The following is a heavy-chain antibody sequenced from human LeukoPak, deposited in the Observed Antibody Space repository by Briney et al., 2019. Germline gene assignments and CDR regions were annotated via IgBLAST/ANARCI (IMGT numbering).Heavy chain of an antibody. D-gene: IGHD1-26*01. Sequence: SETLSLTCAVYGGSFSGYYWSWIRQPAGKGLEWIGRIYTSGSTNYNPSLKSRVTMSVDTSKNQFSLKLSSVTAADTAVYYCARVSSGSYGLDYWGQGTLVTVSS. CDR3: ARVSSGSYGLDY. CDR1: GGSFSGYY. J-gene: IGHJ4*02. V-gene: IGHV4-59*10. CDR2: IYTSGST.